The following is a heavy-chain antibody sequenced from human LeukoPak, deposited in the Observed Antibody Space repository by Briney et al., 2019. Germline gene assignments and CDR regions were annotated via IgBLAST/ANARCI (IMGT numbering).Heavy chain of an antibody. V-gene: IGHV3-30*02. D-gene: IGHD3-22*01. CDR3: AKDYYDSSGYYSLYYFDY. J-gene: IGHJ4*02. Sequence: GGSLRLSCAASGFTFSSYGMHWVRQAPGKGLEWVAFIRYDGSNKYYADSVKGRFTISRDNSKNTLYLQMNSLRAEDTAVYYCAKDYYDSSGYYSLYYFDYWGQGTLVTVSS. CDR2: IRYDGSNK. CDR1: GFTFSSYG.